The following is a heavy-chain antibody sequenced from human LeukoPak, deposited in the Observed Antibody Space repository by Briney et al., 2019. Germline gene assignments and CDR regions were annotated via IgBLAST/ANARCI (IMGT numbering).Heavy chain of an antibody. CDR1: GGSISSYY. J-gene: IGHJ5*02. CDR2: IYTSGST. CDR3: ARRGSSSGWFDP. V-gene: IGHV4-4*09. D-gene: IGHD6-6*01. Sequence: SETLSLTCTVSGGSISSYYWSWIRQPPGKGLEWIGYIYTSGSTNYNPSLKSRVTISVDTSKNQFSLKLSPVTAAPTPVYYRARRGSSSGWFDPWGQGTLVTVSS.